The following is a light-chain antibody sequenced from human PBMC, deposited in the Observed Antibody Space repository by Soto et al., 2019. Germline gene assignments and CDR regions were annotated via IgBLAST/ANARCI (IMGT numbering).Light chain of an antibody. V-gene: IGKV3-15*01. CDR3: QQYNKWPPIT. CDR2: GAS. J-gene: IGKJ5*01. CDR1: QSVSSG. Sequence: EIVLTQSPATLSVSPGERVTLSCRASQSVSSGLAWYQQKPGQAPRLLISGASTRATGLPARFSGSGSGTEFTLTISSLQSEHSAVYYCQQYNKWPPITFGQGTRLDI.